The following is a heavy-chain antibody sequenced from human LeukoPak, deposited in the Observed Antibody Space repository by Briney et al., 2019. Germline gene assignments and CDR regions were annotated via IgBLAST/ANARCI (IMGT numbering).Heavy chain of an antibody. Sequence: SETLSLTCTVSGGSISSGGYYWSWIRQHPGKGLEWIGYIYYSGSTNYNPSLKSRVTISVDTSKNQFSLKLSSVTAADTAVYYCAREAIVPRAFDYWGQGTLVTVSS. CDR2: IYYSGST. CDR1: GGSISSGGYY. J-gene: IGHJ4*02. CDR3: AREAIVPRAFDY. D-gene: IGHD3-16*02. V-gene: IGHV4-61*08.